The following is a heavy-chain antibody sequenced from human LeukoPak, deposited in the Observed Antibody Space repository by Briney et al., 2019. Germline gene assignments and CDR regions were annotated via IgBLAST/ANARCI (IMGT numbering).Heavy chain of an antibody. D-gene: IGHD5-18*01. V-gene: IGHV3-53*01. Sequence: PGGSLRLSCAASGFTVSSNYMTWVRQAPGKGLEWVSVIYSGGSTYYADSVKGRFTISRDNSKNTLYPQMNSLRVEDTAVYYCVRLRGYSYGPPDYWGQGTLVTVSS. CDR2: IYSGGST. CDR3: VRLRGYSYGPPDY. J-gene: IGHJ4*02. CDR1: GFTVSSNY.